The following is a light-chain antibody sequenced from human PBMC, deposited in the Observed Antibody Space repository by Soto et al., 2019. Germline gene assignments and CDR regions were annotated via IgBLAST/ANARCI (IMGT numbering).Light chain of an antibody. CDR1: QSLLDSDDGNTY. J-gene: IGKJ1*01. CDR2: LAS. V-gene: IGKV2-40*01. Sequence: DIVMTQTPLSLPVTPGEPASISCRSSQSLLDSDDGNTYLDWYLQKPGQSPQLLIYLASNLETGVPSRFSGSGSGTDFTFTISRLQPEDIATYYCQQYDNLPPTWTFGQGTTGDIK. CDR3: QQYDNLPPTWT.